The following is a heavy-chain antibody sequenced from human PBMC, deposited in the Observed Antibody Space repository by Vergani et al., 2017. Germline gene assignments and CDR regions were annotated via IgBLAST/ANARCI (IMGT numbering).Heavy chain of an antibody. CDR3: AILGDGYNYYFDY. Sequence: QVQLQESGPGLVKPSETLSLTCTVSGGSISSYYWSWIRQPPGKGLEWIGYIYYSGSTYYNPSLKSRVTISVDTSKNQFSLKLSSVTAADTAVYYCAILGDGYNYYFDYWGQGTLVTVSS. CDR1: GGSISSYY. V-gene: IGHV4-59*08. CDR2: IYYSGST. D-gene: IGHD5-24*01. J-gene: IGHJ4*02.